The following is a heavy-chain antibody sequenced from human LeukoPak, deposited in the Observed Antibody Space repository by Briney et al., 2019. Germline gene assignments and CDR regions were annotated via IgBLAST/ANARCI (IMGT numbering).Heavy chain of an antibody. V-gene: IGHV1-2*02. CDR1: GDTFTSDA. CDR3: AREACSGGSCANWFDP. D-gene: IGHD2-15*01. J-gene: IGHJ5*02. Sequence: ASVKVSCKVSGDTFTSDAVNWVRQAPGQGLEWMGWINPNRGGTNYAQKSQGRVTMTRDTSISTAYMALSRLRSDDTAVYDCAREACSGGSCANWFDPWGQGTLVTVSS. CDR2: INPNRGGT.